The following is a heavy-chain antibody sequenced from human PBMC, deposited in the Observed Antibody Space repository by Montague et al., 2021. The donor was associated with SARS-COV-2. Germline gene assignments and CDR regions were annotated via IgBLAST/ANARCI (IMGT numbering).Heavy chain of an antibody. CDR1: GGSFSTYS. Sequence: SETLSLTCAVHGGSFSTYSWNWIRQPPGKGLEWIGEIHHGGSTNYNPSLKSRVTISADTSKNQFSLKLTSVAAADTAVYYCARLGEGVVPSPILGVGPYYSYYYMDVWGKGTPVTVSS. J-gene: IGHJ6*03. V-gene: IGHV4-34*01. D-gene: IGHD3-10*01. CDR3: ARLGEGVVPSPILGVGPYYSYYYMDV. CDR2: IHHGGST.